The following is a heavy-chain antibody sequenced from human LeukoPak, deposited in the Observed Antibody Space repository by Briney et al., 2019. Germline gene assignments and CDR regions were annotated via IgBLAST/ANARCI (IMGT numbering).Heavy chain of an antibody. Sequence: GGSLRLSCAASGFTFSSYSMNWVRQAPGKGLEWVSSINSGGHFIYYADSVKGRFTISRDIAKNSVYLQMNSLRAEDTAIYYCAKDMGYCSSATCYGLDYWGQGTLVTVSS. D-gene: IGHD2-2*01. CDR3: AKDMGYCSSATCYGLDY. CDR1: GFTFSSYS. J-gene: IGHJ4*02. CDR2: INSGGHFI. V-gene: IGHV3-21*04.